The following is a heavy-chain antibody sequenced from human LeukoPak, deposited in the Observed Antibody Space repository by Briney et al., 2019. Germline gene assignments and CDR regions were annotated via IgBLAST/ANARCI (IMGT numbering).Heavy chain of an antibody. CDR3: ARDGNLEHVWGSYRYTPPGDY. Sequence: ASVKVSCKASGYTFTGYFMHWVRQAPGQGLEWMGWINSNSGGTNYAQKFQGRVTMTRDTSVSTAYMELSRLRSDDTAVYYCARDGNLEHVWGSYRYTPPGDYWGQGTLVTVSS. J-gene: IGHJ4*02. CDR2: INSNSGGT. CDR1: GYTFTGYF. V-gene: IGHV1-2*02. D-gene: IGHD3-16*02.